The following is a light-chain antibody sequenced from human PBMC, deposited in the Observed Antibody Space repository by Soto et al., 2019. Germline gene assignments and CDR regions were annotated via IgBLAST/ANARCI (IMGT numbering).Light chain of an antibody. Sequence: QSALTQPPSASGSPGQSGTISCTGTSSDIGGYNSVSWYQQHPGKAPKLMIYEVNKRPLGVPVRFSGSKSGHTASLTVSGLQADDEADYYCSSSAGTNSFVLFGGGTKLTVL. CDR1: SSDIGGYNS. V-gene: IGLV2-8*01. CDR3: SSSAGTNSFVL. J-gene: IGLJ3*02. CDR2: EVN.